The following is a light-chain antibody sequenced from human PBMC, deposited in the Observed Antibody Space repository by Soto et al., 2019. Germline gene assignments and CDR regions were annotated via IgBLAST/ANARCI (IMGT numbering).Light chain of an antibody. CDR2: DVS. CDR1: SSDVGGYNY. J-gene: IGLJ1*01. V-gene: IGLV2-14*01. CDR3: CSFPGTSTLYV. Sequence: QSALTQPASVSGSPGQSITISCTGTSSDVGGYNYVSWYQQHPGKAPKFMIYDVSNRPSGVSNRFSGSKSGNTASLTISGLQAEDEADYYCCSFPGTSTLYVFGSGTKVTVL.